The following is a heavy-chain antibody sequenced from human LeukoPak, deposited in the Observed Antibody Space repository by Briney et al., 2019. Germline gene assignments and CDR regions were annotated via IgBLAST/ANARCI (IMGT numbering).Heavy chain of an antibody. CDR3: ARDPYSYGYVNY. CDR2: ISYDGSNK. Sequence: PGGSLRLSCAAPGFTFSSYAMHWVRQAPGKGLQWVAVISYDGSNKYYADSVKGRFTISRDNSKNTPYLQMNSLRAEDTAVYYCARDPYSYGYVNYWGQGTLVTVSS. D-gene: IGHD5-18*01. V-gene: IGHV3-30*04. J-gene: IGHJ4*02. CDR1: GFTFSSYA.